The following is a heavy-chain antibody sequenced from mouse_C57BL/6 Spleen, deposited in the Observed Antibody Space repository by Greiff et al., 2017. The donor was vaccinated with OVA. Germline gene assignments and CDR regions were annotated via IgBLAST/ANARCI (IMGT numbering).Heavy chain of an antibody. J-gene: IGHJ1*03. Sequence: EVKVVDSGPGLAKPSQPLSLTCSVTGYSITSDYWNWIRKFPGNKLEYMGYISYSGSTYYNPSLKSRISITRDTSKNQYYLQLNSVTTEDTATYYCARWNYGSYWYFDVWGTGTTVTVSS. CDR2: ISYSGST. CDR3: ARWNYGSYWYFDV. D-gene: IGHD1-1*01. CDR1: GYSITSDY. V-gene: IGHV3-8*01.